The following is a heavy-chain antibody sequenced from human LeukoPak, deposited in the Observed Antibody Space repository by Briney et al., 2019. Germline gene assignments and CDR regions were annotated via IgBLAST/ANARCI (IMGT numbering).Heavy chain of an antibody. Sequence: SQTLSLTCTVSGGSITSNSYYWGWIRQSPEKGLEWIRSIHNRGTTYYNPSLESLVTISVDASKNQFSLNLSPVTAADTAIYFCTTGYADFDYWGQGTRVIVSS. CDR3: TTGYADFDY. D-gene: IGHD3-9*01. J-gene: IGHJ4*02. CDR1: GGSITSNSYY. CDR2: IHNRGTT. V-gene: IGHV4-39*03.